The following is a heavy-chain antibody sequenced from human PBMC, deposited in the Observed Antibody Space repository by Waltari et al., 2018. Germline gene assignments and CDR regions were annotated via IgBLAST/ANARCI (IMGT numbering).Heavy chain of an antibody. Sequence: QVQLVQSGAEVKKPGSLVTVSCKASGGTFSSYAISWVRQAPGQGLEWMGGIIPIFGPANYVQKFQGRVTITTDESTSTAYMELSSLRSEDTAVYYCARALRITMVRGVITYYYYMDVWGKGTTVTVSS. CDR2: IIPIFGPA. CDR1: GGTFSSYA. D-gene: IGHD3-10*01. CDR3: ARALRITMVRGVITYYYYMDV. J-gene: IGHJ6*03. V-gene: IGHV1-69*05.